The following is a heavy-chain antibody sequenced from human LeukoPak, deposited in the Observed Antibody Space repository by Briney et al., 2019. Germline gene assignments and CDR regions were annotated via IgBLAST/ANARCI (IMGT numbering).Heavy chain of an antibody. CDR1: GFTFSSYS. Sequence: PGGSLRLSCAASGFTFSSYSMNWVRQAPGKGLEWVSSISSSSSYIYYADSVKGRFTISRDNAKNSLYLQMNSLRAEDTAVYCCAGSRLYYYDSSGYNYRGQGTLVTVSS. CDR3: AGSRLYYYDSSGYNY. V-gene: IGHV3-21*01. CDR2: ISSSSSYI. J-gene: IGHJ4*02. D-gene: IGHD3-22*01.